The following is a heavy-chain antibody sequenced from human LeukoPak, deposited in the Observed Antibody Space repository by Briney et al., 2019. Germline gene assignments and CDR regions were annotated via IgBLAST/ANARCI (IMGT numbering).Heavy chain of an antibody. V-gene: IGHV3-21*04. CDR1: GFTFSSYT. J-gene: IGHJ4*02. Sequence: GGSLRLSCAASGFTFSSYTMNWVRQAPGKGLEWVSSISSSSSYLYYADSLKGRFTISRDNAKNSLHLQMNSLRAEDTAVYYCAKRRCSSTSCYSLDYWGQGTLVTVSS. CDR2: ISSSSSYL. CDR3: AKRRCSSTSCYSLDY. D-gene: IGHD2-2*01.